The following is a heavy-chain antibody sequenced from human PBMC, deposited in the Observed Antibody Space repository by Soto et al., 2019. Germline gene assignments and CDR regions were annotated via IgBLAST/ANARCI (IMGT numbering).Heavy chain of an antibody. Sequence: GGSLRLSCAASGFTFDDYAMHWVRQAPGKGLEWVSGISWNSGSIGCADSVKGRFTISRDNAKNSLYLQMNSLRAEDTALYYCARSISRPENDAFDIWGQGPMVTVS. J-gene: IGHJ3*02. CDR2: ISWNSGSI. CDR3: ARSISRPENDAFDI. V-gene: IGHV3-9*01. CDR1: GFTFDDYA.